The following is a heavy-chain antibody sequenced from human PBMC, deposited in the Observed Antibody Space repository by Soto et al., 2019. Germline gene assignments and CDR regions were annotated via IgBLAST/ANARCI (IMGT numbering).Heavy chain of an antibody. Sequence: SQTLSLTCAISGDSVSSNSAAWNWIRQSPSRGLEWLGRTYYRSKWYNDYAVSVKSRITINPDTSKNQFSLQLNSVTPEDTAVYYCARDSGMFHTRWRYFDYWGQGTLVTVSS. CDR3: ARDSGMFHTRWRYFDY. V-gene: IGHV6-1*01. CDR2: TYYRSKWYN. CDR1: GDSVSSNSAA. D-gene: IGHD3-10*02. J-gene: IGHJ4*02.